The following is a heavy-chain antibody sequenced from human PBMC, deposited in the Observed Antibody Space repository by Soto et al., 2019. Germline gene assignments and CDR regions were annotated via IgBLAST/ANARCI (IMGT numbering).Heavy chain of an antibody. Sequence: EVQLLESGGGLVQPGGSLRLSCAASGFTFSSYAMSWVRQAPGKGLEWVSAISGSGGSTYYADSVKGRFTISRDNSKNKLYLQMNSLRAEDTAVYYCANSDSSSGWYWWFDPWGQGTLVTVSS. CDR2: ISGSGGST. CDR3: ANSDSSSGWYWWFDP. V-gene: IGHV3-23*01. D-gene: IGHD6-19*01. CDR1: GFTFSSYA. J-gene: IGHJ5*02.